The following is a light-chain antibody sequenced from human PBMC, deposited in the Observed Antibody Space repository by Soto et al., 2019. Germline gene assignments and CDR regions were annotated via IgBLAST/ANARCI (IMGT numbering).Light chain of an antibody. V-gene: IGLV1-40*01. CDR1: ASNLGAGYN. J-gene: IGLJ3*02. CDR3: QSYDSSLSAWV. Sequence: QSVLTQPPSVSGAPGQGVAISCTGSASNLGAGYNAHWYQKLPGTAPKLLLYGNSNRPSGVPDRFSGSRSGTSAFLAITGLQAEDEGDYYCQSYDSSLSAWVFGGGTKLTVL. CDR2: GNS.